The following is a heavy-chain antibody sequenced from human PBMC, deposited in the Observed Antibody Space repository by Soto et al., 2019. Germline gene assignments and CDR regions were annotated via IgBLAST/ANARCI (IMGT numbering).Heavy chain of an antibody. Sequence: ASVKVSCKASGYTFTSYAMHWVRQAPGQRLEWMGWINAGNCNTKYAQKFQGRVTITRDTSASTAYMELRSLRSDYSAVYYCARVGRLTGPAFDYWGQGTLVTVSS. V-gene: IGHV1-3*01. CDR3: ARVGRLTGPAFDY. CDR2: INAGNCNT. D-gene: IGHD3-9*01. J-gene: IGHJ4*02. CDR1: GYTFTSYA.